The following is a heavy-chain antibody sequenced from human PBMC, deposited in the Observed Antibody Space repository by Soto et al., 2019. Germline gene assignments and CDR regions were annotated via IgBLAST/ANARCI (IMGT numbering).Heavy chain of an antibody. CDR2: IIPIFGTA. J-gene: IGHJ5*02. CDR3: AREPISSGYDLYNWFDP. Sequence: QVQLVQSGAEVKKPGSSVKVSCKASGGTFSSYAISWVRQAPGQGLEWMGGIIPIFGTANYAQKFQGRVTITAEESTSTAYMELSSLRSEDTAVYYCAREPISSGYDLYNWFDPWGQGTLVTVSS. V-gene: IGHV1-69*01. D-gene: IGHD5-12*01. CDR1: GGTFSSYA.